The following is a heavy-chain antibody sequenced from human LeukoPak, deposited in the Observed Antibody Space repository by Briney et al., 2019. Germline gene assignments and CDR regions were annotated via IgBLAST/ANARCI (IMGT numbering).Heavy chain of an antibody. D-gene: IGHD2-8*01. CDR2: IYGGGNI. V-gene: IGHV3-53*01. CDR1: GFTVSSNY. J-gene: IGHJ4*02. CDR3: AKWPEGAMDYFDY. Sequence: GGSLRLSCAASGFTVSSNYMNWVRQAPGKGLEWVSVIYGGGNIYYADSVKGRFTISRDNSKNTLYLEMSSLRVEDTAIYYCAKWPEGAMDYFDYWGQGTLVTVSS.